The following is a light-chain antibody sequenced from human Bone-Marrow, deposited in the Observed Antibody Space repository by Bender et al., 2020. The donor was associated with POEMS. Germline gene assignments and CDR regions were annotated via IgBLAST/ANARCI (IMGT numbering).Light chain of an antibody. Sequence: QSALTQPASVSGSPGQSITISCTGTSKDIGTYNLVSWYQQHPGKAPKLMIYEDTERPSGVPHRFSGSKSGITASLTISGLQADDEADYYCCSYAGSRYYVFGTGTTVTVL. V-gene: IGLV2-23*01. CDR1: SKDIGTYNL. CDR3: CSYAGSRYYV. J-gene: IGLJ1*01. CDR2: EDT.